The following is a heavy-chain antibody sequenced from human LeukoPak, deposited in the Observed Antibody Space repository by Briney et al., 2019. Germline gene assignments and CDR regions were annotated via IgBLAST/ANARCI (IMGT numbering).Heavy chain of an antibody. V-gene: IGHV3-30*18. D-gene: IGHD2-8*02. CDR2: ISYDGSNK. Sequence: PGRSLRLSCAASGFTFSSYGMHWVRQAPGKGLEWVAVISYDGSNKYYADSVKGRFTISRDNSKNTLYLQMNSLRAEDTAVYYCAKAWSPRDAFDIWGQGTMVTVSS. J-gene: IGHJ3*02. CDR3: AKAWSPRDAFDI. CDR1: GFTFSSYG.